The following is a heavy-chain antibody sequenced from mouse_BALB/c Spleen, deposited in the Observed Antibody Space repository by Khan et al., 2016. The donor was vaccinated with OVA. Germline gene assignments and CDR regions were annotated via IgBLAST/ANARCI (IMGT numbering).Heavy chain of an antibody. Sequence: EVELVESRGGLVKPGGSLKLSCAASGFTFSDYYMYWVRQTPEKRLEWVATISDGGSSTYYLDSVKGRFTISRDNAKNSLYLQMSSLKSEDTAIXYCARAGYGGFAYWGQGTLVTVSA. D-gene: IGHD1-1*02. J-gene: IGHJ3*01. CDR1: GFTFSDYY. CDR3: ARAGYGGFAY. CDR2: ISDGGSST. V-gene: IGHV5-4*02.